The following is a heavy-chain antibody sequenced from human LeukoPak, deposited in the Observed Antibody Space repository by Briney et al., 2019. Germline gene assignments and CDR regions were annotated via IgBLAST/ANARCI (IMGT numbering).Heavy chain of an antibody. D-gene: IGHD3-9*01. CDR2: INPNSGGT. CDR3: ARSPQLPGYYPPLPFDY. V-gene: IGHV1-2*02. CDR1: GYTFTGYY. J-gene: IGHJ4*02. Sequence: ASVKVSCKSSGYTFTGYYMHWVRQAPGQGLEWMGCINPNSGGTNYAQKFQGRVTMTRDTSISTAYMELSRLRSDDTAVYYCARSPQLPGYYPPLPFDYWGQGTLVTVSS.